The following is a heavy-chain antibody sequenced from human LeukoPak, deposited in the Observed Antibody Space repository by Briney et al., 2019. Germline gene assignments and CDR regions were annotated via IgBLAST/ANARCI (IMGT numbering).Heavy chain of an antibody. V-gene: IGHV4-59*01. J-gene: IGHJ4*02. CDR3: ASPYSGYGHSFDY. Sequence: SETLSLTCTVSGGSISSYYWSWIRQPPGKGLEWIGYIYYSGSTNYNPSLKSRVTISVDTSKNQFSLKLSSVTAADTAVYYCASPYSGYGHSFDYWGQGTLVTVSS. CDR2: IYYSGST. CDR1: GGSISSYY. D-gene: IGHD5-12*01.